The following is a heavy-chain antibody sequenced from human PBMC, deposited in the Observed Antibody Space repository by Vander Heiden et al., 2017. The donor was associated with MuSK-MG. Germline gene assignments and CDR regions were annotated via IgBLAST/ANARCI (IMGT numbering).Heavy chain of an antibody. CDR1: GGSFSSYY. D-gene: IGHD5-12*01. CDR3: ARTRDSGYDWDYYYGMDV. V-gene: IGHV4-34*01. Sequence: QVQLQQWGAGLLKPSETLSLTCAVYGGSFSSYYWSWIRQPPGKGLEWIGEINHSGSTNYNPSLKSRVTISVDTSKNQFSLKLSSVTAADTAVYYCARTRDSGYDWDYYYGMDVWGQGTTVTVSS. CDR2: INHSGST. J-gene: IGHJ6*02.